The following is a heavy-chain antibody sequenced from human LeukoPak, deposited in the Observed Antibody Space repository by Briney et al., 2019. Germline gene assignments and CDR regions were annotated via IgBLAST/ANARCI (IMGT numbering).Heavy chain of an antibody. CDR2: IYYSGST. Sequence: SETLSLTCTVSGGSISSGDYYWSWIRQPPGKGLEWIGYIYYSGSTYYNPSLKSRVTISVDTSKNQFSLKLSSVTAADTAVYYCARDVDDYYYGMDVWGQGTTVTVSS. V-gene: IGHV4-30-4*01. J-gene: IGHJ6*02. CDR3: ARDVDDYYYGMDV. CDR1: GGSISSGDYY.